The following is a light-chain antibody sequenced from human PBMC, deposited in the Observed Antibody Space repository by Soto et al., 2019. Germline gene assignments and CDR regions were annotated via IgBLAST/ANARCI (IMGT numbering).Light chain of an antibody. Sequence: DIQMTQSPSSLSASVGDRVTLTCRASQTISTSLNWYQQTPGKAPQLLIYSASSLHSGVPSRFSGSGSGTDFTLTISSLQPEDFATYYCQQSFTSPLTFGGGTKVVIK. V-gene: IGKV1-39*01. J-gene: IGKJ4*01. CDR2: SAS. CDR1: QTISTS. CDR3: QQSFTSPLT.